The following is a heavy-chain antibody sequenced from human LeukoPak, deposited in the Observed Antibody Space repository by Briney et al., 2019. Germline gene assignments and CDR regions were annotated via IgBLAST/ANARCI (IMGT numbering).Heavy chain of an antibody. V-gene: IGHV3-21*01. CDR3: AREEWLKGDAFDI. Sequence: GGSLRLSCAASGFTFSSYSMNWVRQAPGKGLEWVSSISSSSSYIYYADSVKGRFTISRDNAKNSLYLQMNSLRAEDTAVYYCAREEWLKGDAFDIWGQGTMVTVSS. CDR2: ISSSSSYI. CDR1: GFTFSSYS. J-gene: IGHJ3*02. D-gene: IGHD3-3*01.